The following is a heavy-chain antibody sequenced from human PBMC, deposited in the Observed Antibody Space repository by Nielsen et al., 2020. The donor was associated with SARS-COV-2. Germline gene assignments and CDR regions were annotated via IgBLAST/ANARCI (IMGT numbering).Heavy chain of an antibody. D-gene: IGHD2-2*01. CDR2: IKSKTDGGTT. CDR3: TTCSTSCRHYYYYGMDV. CDR1: GFTFSNAW. Sequence: GESLKISCAASGFTFSNAWMSWVRQAPGKGLEWVGRIKSKTDGGTTDYAAPVKGRFTISRDDSKNTLYLQMNSLKTEDTAVYYCTTCSTSCRHYYYYGMDVWGQGTTVTVSS. V-gene: IGHV3-15*01. J-gene: IGHJ6*02.